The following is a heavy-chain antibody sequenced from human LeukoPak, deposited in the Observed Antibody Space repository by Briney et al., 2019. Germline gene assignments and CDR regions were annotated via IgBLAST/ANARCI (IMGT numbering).Heavy chain of an antibody. CDR2: IHQDGSEE. CDR1: GFTFGTYW. CDR3: ATHGRLLWFGEPDFDY. V-gene: IGHV3-7*01. Sequence: GGSLRLSCAASGFTFGTYWMSWVRQAPGKGLEWVANIHQDGSEEYYVDSVKGRFTISRDNAKNSLYLHMNSLRAEDTAVYYCATHGRLLWFGEPDFDYWGQGTLVTVSS. J-gene: IGHJ4*02. D-gene: IGHD3-10*01.